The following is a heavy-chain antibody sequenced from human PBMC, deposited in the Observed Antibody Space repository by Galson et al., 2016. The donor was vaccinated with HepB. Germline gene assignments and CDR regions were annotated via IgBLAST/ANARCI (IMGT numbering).Heavy chain of an antibody. Sequence: QSGAEVKKSGDSLKISCKGSGFTFTDYWIGWVRQMPGKGLEWMGIIFPDDSDTRYSPSFQGQVTISADKSISTAYLQWSGLKASDTAMYYCVLLAGTGDAWFDPWGQGTLVTVSS. V-gene: IGHV5-51*01. CDR1: GFTFTDYW. D-gene: IGHD6-19*01. CDR2: IFPDDSDT. J-gene: IGHJ5*02. CDR3: VLLAGTGDAWFDP.